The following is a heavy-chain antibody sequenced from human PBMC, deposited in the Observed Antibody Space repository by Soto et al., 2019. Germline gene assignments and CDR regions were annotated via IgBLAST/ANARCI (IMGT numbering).Heavy chain of an antibody. CDR1: GYSFTSYW. CDR2: IDPSDSYT. Sequence: GESLKISCKGSGYSFTSYWISWVRQMPGKGLEWMGRIDPSDSYTNYSPSFQGHVTISADKSISTAYLQWSSLKASDTAMYYCARPIFGDAAYYYYGMDVWGQGTTVTVSS. D-gene: IGHD4-17*01. V-gene: IGHV5-10-1*01. J-gene: IGHJ6*02. CDR3: ARPIFGDAAYYYYGMDV.